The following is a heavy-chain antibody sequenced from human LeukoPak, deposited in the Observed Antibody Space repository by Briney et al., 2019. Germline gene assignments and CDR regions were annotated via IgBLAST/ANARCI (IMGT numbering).Heavy chain of an antibody. Sequence: GASVNVSCKASGYTFTSYDINWVRQATGQGLEWMGWMNPNSGNTGYAQKFQGRVTMTRNTSISTAYMELSSLRSEDTAVYYCARAVTTIAPNWFDPWGQGTLVTVSS. D-gene: IGHD4-11*01. J-gene: IGHJ5*02. V-gene: IGHV1-8*01. CDR2: MNPNSGNT. CDR3: ARAVTTIAPNWFDP. CDR1: GYTFTSYD.